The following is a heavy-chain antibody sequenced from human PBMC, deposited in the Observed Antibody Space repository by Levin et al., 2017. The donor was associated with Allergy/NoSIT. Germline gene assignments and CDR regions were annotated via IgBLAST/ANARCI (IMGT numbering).Heavy chain of an antibody. D-gene: IGHD2-2*01. J-gene: IGHJ6*02. Sequence: GESLKISCKASGYTFSTYDITWVRQATGQGLEWVGWMNPNSGNTGYAQRFQGRVTMTRDTSISTAYMELSSLTSEDTAVYYCARAVRNQLVSDVWGQGTTVSVSS. V-gene: IGHV1-8*01. CDR1: GYTFSTYD. CDR3: ARAVRNQLVSDV. CDR2: MNPNSGNT.